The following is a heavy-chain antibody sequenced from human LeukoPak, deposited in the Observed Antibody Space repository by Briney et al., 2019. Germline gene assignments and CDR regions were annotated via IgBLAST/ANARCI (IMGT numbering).Heavy chain of an antibody. D-gene: IGHD5-18*01. CDR2: IYYSGST. CDR1: GGSISSGDYY. Sequence: SQTLSLTCTVSGGSISSGDYYWSWIRQPPGKGLEWIGYIYYSGSTYYNPSLKSRVTISVDTSKNQFSLKLGSVTAADTAVYYCARLGYNYGGRSDYWGQGTLVTVSS. J-gene: IGHJ4*02. V-gene: IGHV4-30-4*01. CDR3: ARLGYNYGGRSDY.